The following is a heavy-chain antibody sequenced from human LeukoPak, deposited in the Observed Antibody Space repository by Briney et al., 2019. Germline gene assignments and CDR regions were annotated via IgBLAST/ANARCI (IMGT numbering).Heavy chain of an antibody. J-gene: IGHJ6*03. CDR1: GGTFSSYA. D-gene: IGHD4-17*01. Sequence: ASVKVSCKASGGTFSSYAISWVRQAPGQGLEWMGWINPNSGGTNYAQKFQGRVTMTRDTSISTAYMELSRLRSDDTAVYYCARDGDYGDYVDYYYYMDVWGKGTTVTISS. V-gene: IGHV1-2*02. CDR2: INPNSGGT. CDR3: ARDGDYGDYVDYYYYMDV.